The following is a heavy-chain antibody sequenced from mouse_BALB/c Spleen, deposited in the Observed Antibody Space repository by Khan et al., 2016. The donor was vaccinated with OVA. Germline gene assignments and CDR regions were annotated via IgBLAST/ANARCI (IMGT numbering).Heavy chain of an antibody. CDR2: ISSAGTYT. Sequence: EVELVESGGGLVKPGGSLKLSCAASGFTFSSFVMSWVRQTPEKRLEWVATISSAGTYTYFPDSVKGRFTISRDNAKNTLYMQMHSLRSEDTAIYYCANGNYGWFAYWGQGTLVTVSA. J-gene: IGHJ3*01. CDR3: ANGNYGWFAY. V-gene: IGHV5-9-1*01. D-gene: IGHD2-1*01. CDR1: GFTFSSFV.